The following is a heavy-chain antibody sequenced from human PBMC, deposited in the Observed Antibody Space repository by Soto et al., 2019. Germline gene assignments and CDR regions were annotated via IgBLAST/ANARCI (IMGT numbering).Heavy chain of an antibody. J-gene: IGHJ5*02. Sequence: GESLKISCKGSGYFFSSQWIAWVRLMPGKGLEWMGIIHPGDSDTRYSPSFQGQVTISADRSTSTVFLQWASLKASDTAVYFCARKDKSGYFNWFDPWGQGTLVTVSS. D-gene: IGHD3-22*01. V-gene: IGHV5-51*01. CDR3: ARKDKSGYFNWFDP. CDR2: IHPGDSDT. CDR1: GYFFSSQW.